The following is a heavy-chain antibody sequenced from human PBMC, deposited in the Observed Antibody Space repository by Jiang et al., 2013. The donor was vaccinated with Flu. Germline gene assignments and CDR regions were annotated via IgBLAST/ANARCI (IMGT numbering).Heavy chain of an antibody. V-gene: IGHV2-70*11. D-gene: IGHD2-2*01. J-gene: IGHJ4*02. CDR1: GFSLSTTGMC. CDR2: IDWDDDK. Sequence: KPTQTLTLTCTFSGFSLSTTGMCVSWIRQPPGKALEWLARIDWDDDKYYSTSLKTRLTISKDTSKNQVVLTMTNMDPVDTATYYCARVLNTSPQKFDYWGQGTLVTVSS. CDR3: ARVLNTSPQKFDY.